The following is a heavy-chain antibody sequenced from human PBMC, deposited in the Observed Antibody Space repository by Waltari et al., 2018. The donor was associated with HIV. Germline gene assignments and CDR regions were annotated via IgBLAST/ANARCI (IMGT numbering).Heavy chain of an antibody. J-gene: IGHJ4*02. CDR2: IQSESDGGAT. CDR3: YGFV. V-gene: IGHV3-15*01. CDR1: GLTLANAW. D-gene: IGHD4-17*01. Sequence: EVQLVESGGGLVKPGGSLRLSWAASGLTLANAWIRWAGQAPGKGLEWVGRIQSESDGGATNYAAPVKGRFVISRDDSKNTVYLQMNSLKIEDTGVYYCYGFVWGQGTLVTVSS.